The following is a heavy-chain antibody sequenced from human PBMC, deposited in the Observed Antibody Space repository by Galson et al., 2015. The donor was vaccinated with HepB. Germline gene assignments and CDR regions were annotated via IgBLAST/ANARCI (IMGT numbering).Heavy chain of an antibody. CDR3: ARDPITILEWLPNWFDP. J-gene: IGHJ5*02. CDR2: INPNSGGT. V-gene: IGHV1-2*02. D-gene: IGHD3-3*01. Sequence: SVKVSCKASGYTFTGYYMHWVRQAPGQGLEWMGWINPNSGGTNYAQKFQGRVTMTRDTSISTAYMELSRLRSDDTAVYYCARDPITILEWLPNWFDPWGQGTLVTVSS. CDR1: GYTFTGYY.